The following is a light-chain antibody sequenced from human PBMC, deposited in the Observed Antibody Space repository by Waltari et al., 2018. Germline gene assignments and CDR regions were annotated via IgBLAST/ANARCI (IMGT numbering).Light chain of an antibody. CDR2: GAT. CDR1: QRVSSSY. J-gene: IGKJ1*01. V-gene: IGKV3-20*01. Sequence: EIVLTQSPGTLPLSPGERATLSCRASQRVSSSYLAWYQQKPGQAPRLVIYGATSRATGIPDRFSGSGSGTDFTLTISGLEPEDFAVYYCQQYGSSPWTFGQGTKVEIK. CDR3: QQYGSSPWT.